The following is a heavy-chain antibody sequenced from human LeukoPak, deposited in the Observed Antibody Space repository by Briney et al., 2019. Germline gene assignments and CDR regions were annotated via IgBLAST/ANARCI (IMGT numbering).Heavy chain of an antibody. CDR1: GCTFIDYY. V-gene: IGHV1-2*02. J-gene: IGHJ4*02. D-gene: IGHD2-2*01. CDR3: ARVDLYCISTSCLSRGADY. CDR2: INPNSCDT. Sequence: GASMQVSCKPCGCTFIDYYIHWVRQAPGQGVAWMGWINPNSCDTHYPQMFEGRVTMTREKANSTAHLELSSLRCDDTGVDYWARVDLYCISTSCLSRGADYWSQGTLGPVSS.